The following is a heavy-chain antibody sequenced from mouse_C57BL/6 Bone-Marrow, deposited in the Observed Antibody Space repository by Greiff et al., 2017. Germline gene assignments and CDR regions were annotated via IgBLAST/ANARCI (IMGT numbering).Heavy chain of an antibody. CDR1: GYTFTSYG. Sequence: VQLQESGAELARPGASVKLSCKASGYTFTSYGISWVKQRTGQGLEWIGEIYPRSGNTYYNEKFKGKATLTADKSSSTAYMELRSLTSEDSAVYFCARHGSSYVWGTGTTVTVSS. J-gene: IGHJ1*03. CDR2: IYPRSGNT. CDR3: ARHGSSYV. V-gene: IGHV1-81*01. D-gene: IGHD1-1*01.